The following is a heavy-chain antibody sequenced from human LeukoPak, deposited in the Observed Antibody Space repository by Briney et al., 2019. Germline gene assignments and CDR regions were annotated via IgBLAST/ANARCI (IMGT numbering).Heavy chain of an antibody. CDR1: GFTVISNY. V-gene: IGHV3-53*01. D-gene: IGHD6-25*01. CDR3: ARHRAEYYYGMDV. CDR2: IYSGGST. J-gene: IGHJ6*02. Sequence: PGGSLRLSCAASGFTVISNYMSWVRQAPGKGLEWVSVIYSGGSTYYADSVKGRFTISRDNSKNTLYLQMNSLRAEDTAVYYCARHRAEYYYGMDVWGQGTTVTVSS.